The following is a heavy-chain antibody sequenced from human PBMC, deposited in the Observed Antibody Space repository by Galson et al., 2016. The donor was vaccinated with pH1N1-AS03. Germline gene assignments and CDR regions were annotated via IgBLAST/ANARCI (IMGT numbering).Heavy chain of an antibody. J-gene: IGHJ4*02. Sequence: LSLTCTVSGDSISSPPYYWGWLRQPPGKGLEWIGTIYFRGATYSSPSLKSRVTISIDSSKNLFSLSLSSVTAADTAVYYCARHVGGSYPNNLDSWGQGTLVIVSS. CDR1: GDSISSPPYY. D-gene: IGHD1-26*01. CDR2: IYFRGAT. V-gene: IGHV4-39*07. CDR3: ARHVGGSYPNNLDS.